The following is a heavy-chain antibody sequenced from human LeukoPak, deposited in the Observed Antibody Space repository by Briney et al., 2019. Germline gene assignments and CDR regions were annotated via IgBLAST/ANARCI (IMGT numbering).Heavy chain of an antibody. J-gene: IGHJ3*02. Sequence: PGGSLRLSCAACGFNFSTYWMHWVRQAPGKGLVWVSRINSDGSSTAYADSVKGRFTISRDNAKNTLYLQMNSLRAEDTAVYYCALMGGYPNTFDIWGQGTMVTVSS. CDR1: GFNFSTYW. V-gene: IGHV3-74*01. CDR3: ALMGGYPNTFDI. D-gene: IGHD1-26*01. CDR2: INSDGSST.